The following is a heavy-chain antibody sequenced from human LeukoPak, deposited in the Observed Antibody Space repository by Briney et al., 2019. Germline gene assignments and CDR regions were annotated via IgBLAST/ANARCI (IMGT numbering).Heavy chain of an antibody. J-gene: IGHJ4*02. CDR3: VAYGRDGNYIYFYY. V-gene: IGHV3-64D*06. Sequence: GGSLRLSCSASRFTFSISAMHWVSQAPGKRLQYVSVISGNGVTTSYADSVKGRFTVSRDNSKNTVYLQMSSLRVEDTAVYYCVAYGRDGNYIYFYYWGQGTLVTVSS. CDR1: RFTFSISA. CDR2: ISGNGVTT. D-gene: IGHD5-24*01.